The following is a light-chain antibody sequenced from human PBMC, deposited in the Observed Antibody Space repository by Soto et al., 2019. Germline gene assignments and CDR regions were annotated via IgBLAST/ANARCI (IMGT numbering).Light chain of an antibody. CDR1: QSVGSNF. CDR2: VAS. CDR3: QQYGTSPIA. Sequence: ELVLTQSPGTLSLSPGERATLSCRASQSVGSNFLAWYQQKPGQAPRLLINVASSRATGIPDRFSGSGSGTDFTLTISRLEPEDFAVYYRQQYGTSPIAFGQGTRLEIK. J-gene: IGKJ5*01. V-gene: IGKV3-20*01.